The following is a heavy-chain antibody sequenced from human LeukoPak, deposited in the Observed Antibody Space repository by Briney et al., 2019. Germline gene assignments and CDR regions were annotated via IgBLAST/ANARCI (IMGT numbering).Heavy chain of an antibody. V-gene: IGHV1-2*02. Sequence: ASVKVSCKASGGTFSSYAISWVRQAPGQGLEWMGWINPNSGGTNYAQKFQGRVTMTRDTSISTAYMELSRLRSDDTAVYYCARASRSITIFGVVIPPADYWGQGTLVTVSS. CDR3: ARASRSITIFGVVIPPADY. CDR1: GGTFSSYA. J-gene: IGHJ4*02. D-gene: IGHD3-3*01. CDR2: INPNSGGT.